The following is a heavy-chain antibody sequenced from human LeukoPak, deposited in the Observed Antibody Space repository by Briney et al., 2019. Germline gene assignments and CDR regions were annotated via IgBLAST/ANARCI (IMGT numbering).Heavy chain of an antibody. CDR2: INHSGST. D-gene: IGHD4/OR15-4a*01. Sequence: KASETLSLTCAVYGGSFSGYYWSWIRQPPGKGLEWIGEINHSGSTNYNPSLKSRVTISVDTSKNQFSLKLSSVTAADTAVYYCARGESLVMTMPQCYGMDVWGQGTTVTVSS. CDR1: GGSFSGYY. CDR3: ARGESLVMTMPQCYGMDV. V-gene: IGHV4-34*01. J-gene: IGHJ6*02.